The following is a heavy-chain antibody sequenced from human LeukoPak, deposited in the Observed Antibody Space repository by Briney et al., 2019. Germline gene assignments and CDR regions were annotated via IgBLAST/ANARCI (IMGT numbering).Heavy chain of an antibody. D-gene: IGHD3-10*01. CDR1: GGSFSGDY. CDR3: ASEGFGELSHFDY. Sequence: SETLSLTCVVYGGSFSGDYWSWIRQPPGKGLEWIGEINHSGRTNYNPSLKSRVTLSVDTSKNQFSLKLSSVTAADTAVYYCASEGFGELSHFDYWGQGTLVTVS. J-gene: IGHJ4*02. CDR2: INHSGRT. V-gene: IGHV4-34*01.